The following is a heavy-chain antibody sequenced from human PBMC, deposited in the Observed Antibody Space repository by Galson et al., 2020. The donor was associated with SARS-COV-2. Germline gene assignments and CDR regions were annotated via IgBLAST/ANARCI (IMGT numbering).Heavy chain of an antibody. V-gene: IGHV4-34*01. D-gene: IGHD2-8*01. CDR2: IHPSGST. CDR1: GGSFSDYF. J-gene: IGHJ4*02. CDR3: ARPTNGVAEEGFFEY. Sequence: SETLSLTCAVYGGSFSDYFWNWIRQPPGKGLEWIGDIHPSGSTNYNPSLKSRVTLSVDTSKKQISLQLNSVTAADTAVYYCARPTNGVAEEGFFEYCGQGLLVTGSS.